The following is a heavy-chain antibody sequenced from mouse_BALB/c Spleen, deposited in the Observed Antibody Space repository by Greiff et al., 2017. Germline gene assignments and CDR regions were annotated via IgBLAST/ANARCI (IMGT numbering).Heavy chain of an antibody. CDR1: GYAFTNYL. Sequence: QVQLKQSGAELVRPGTSVKVSCKASGYAFTNYLIEWVKQRPGQGLEWIGVINPGSGGTNYNEKFKGKATLTADKSSSTAYMQLSSLTSDDSAVYFCARSDYYGSSYDYWGQGTTLTVSS. J-gene: IGHJ2*01. D-gene: IGHD1-1*01. V-gene: IGHV1-54*01. CDR3: ARSDYYGSSYDY. CDR2: INPGSGGT.